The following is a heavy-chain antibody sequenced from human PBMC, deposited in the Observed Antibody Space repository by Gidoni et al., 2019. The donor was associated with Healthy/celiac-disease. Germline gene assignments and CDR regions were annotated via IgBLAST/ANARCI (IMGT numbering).Heavy chain of an antibody. J-gene: IGHJ4*02. Sequence: EVQLVESGGGLVKPGGSLRLSCAASGFTFSNAWMSWVRQAPGKGLEWVGRIKSKTDGGTTDYAAPVKGRFTISRDDSKNTLYLQMNSLKTEDTAVYYCTTDPEYSSSWYVHWGQGTLVTVSS. CDR3: TTDPEYSSSWYVH. CDR1: GFTFSNAW. CDR2: IKSKTDGGTT. V-gene: IGHV3-15*01. D-gene: IGHD6-13*01.